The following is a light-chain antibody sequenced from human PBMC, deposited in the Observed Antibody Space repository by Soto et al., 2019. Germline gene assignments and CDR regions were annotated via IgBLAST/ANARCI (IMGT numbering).Light chain of an antibody. CDR3: QQSYSRPRT. J-gene: IGKJ1*01. V-gene: IGKV1-39*01. CDR1: QSISSY. CDR2: TAS. Sequence: DIQMTQSPSPLSASVGDRVTITCRASQSISSYLNWYQQKPGKAPNLLIYTASSLESGVPSRFSGSGSGTDFTLTITSLQPEDFATYFCQQSYSRPRTFGQGTKVDIK.